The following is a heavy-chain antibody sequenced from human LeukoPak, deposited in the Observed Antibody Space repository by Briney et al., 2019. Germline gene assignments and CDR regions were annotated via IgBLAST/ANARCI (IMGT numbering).Heavy chain of an antibody. D-gene: IGHD2-15*01. CDR3: ASLGGYCSGGSCPPRDP. CDR1: GFTFSSYA. Sequence: PGGSLRLSCAASGFTFSSYAMSWVRQAPGKGLEWVSAISGSGGSTYYADSVKGRFTISRDNAKNSLYLQMNSLRAEDTAVYYCASLGGYCSGGSCPPRDPWGQGTLVTVSS. V-gene: IGHV3-23*01. J-gene: IGHJ5*02. CDR2: ISGSGGST.